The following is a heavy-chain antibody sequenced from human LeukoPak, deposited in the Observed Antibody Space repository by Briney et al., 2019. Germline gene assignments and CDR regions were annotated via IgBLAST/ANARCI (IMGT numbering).Heavy chain of an antibody. Sequence: GASVKVSCKASGGTFSSYTISWVRQAPRQGLEWMGRIIPILGIANYAQKFQGRVTITADKSTSTAYMELSSLRSEDTAVYYCASFSKTIFGVVSHFDYWGQGTLVTVSS. CDR3: ASFSKTIFGVVSHFDY. D-gene: IGHD3-3*01. CDR1: GGTFSSYT. V-gene: IGHV1-69*02. CDR2: IIPILGIA. J-gene: IGHJ4*02.